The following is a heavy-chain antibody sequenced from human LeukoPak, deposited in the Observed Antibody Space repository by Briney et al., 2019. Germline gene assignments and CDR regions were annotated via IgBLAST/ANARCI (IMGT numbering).Heavy chain of an antibody. Sequence: ASVIISCKVSGFKFIDYYMHWVQQAPGKGLEWMGLVDPEDGETRFAEKFQGRVTITADTSTDTAYMELSSLRSEDTAVYYCATGGEPGDNTHDYYYYMDVWGKGTSVTVSS. J-gene: IGHJ6*03. CDR1: GFKFIDYY. V-gene: IGHV1-69-2*01. CDR3: ATGGEPGDNTHDYYYYMDV. CDR2: VDPEDGET. D-gene: IGHD1-26*01.